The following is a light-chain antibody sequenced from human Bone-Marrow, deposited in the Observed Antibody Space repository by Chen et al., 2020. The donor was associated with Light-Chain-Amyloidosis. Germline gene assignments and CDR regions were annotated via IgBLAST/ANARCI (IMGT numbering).Light chain of an antibody. V-gene: IGLV3-25*03. CDR3: QSADSSGTYGVI. CDR1: DLPTKY. CDR2: SDT. Sequence: SYALTHPPSVSLSPGQTARITCSGDDLPTKYAYGYHQKPGQAPVLVINSDTERPSGISERFPGSSSGTTATLTISGVQAEDEADYHCQSADSSGTYGVIFGGGTKLTVL. J-gene: IGLJ2*01.